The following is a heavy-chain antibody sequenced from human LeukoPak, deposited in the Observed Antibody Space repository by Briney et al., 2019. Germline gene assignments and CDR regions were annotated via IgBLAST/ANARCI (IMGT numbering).Heavy chain of an antibody. J-gene: IGHJ3*02. CDR3: AREIAAAGRSLGAFDI. V-gene: IGHV1-2*02. Sequence: GASVKVSCKASGYTFTGYYMHWVRQAPGQGLEWMGWINPNSGGTNYAQKFQGRVTMTRDTSISTAYMELSRLRSDDMAVYYCAREIAAAGRSLGAFDIWGQGTMVTVSS. D-gene: IGHD6-13*01. CDR1: GYTFTGYY. CDR2: INPNSGGT.